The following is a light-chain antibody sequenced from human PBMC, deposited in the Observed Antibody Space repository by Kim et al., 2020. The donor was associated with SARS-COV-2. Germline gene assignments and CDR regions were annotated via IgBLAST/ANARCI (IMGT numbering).Light chain of an antibody. CDR3: QSYDSSNWV. CDR1: SGSIASNY. V-gene: IGLV6-57*01. CDR2: EDN. Sequence: LTQPHSVSESPGKTVTISCTRSSGSIASNYVQWYQQRPGSSPTTVIYEDNQRPSGVPDRFSGSIDSSSNSASLTLSVLKTEDEADYYCQSYDSSNWV. J-gene: IGLJ3*02.